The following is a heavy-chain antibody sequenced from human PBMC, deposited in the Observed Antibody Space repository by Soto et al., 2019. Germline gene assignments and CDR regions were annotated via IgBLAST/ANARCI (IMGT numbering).Heavy chain of an antibody. J-gene: IGHJ3*02. CDR3: ARDGVDGDHDAFDI. V-gene: IGHV3-33*01. CDR1: GFTFRSHG. D-gene: IGHD4-17*01. CDR2: IWYDGSNQ. Sequence: QVQLVESGGGVVQPGRSLRLSCAASGFTFRSHGMHWIRQAPGKGLEWVAAIWYDGSNQYYADSVKGRFTISRDNSKNNLYLQMNSLRAEDTAVYYCARDGVDGDHDAFDIWGQGTMVTVSS.